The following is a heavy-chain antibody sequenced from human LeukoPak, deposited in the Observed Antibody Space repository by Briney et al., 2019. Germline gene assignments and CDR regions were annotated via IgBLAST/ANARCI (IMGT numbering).Heavy chain of an antibody. V-gene: IGHV3-64*01. D-gene: IGHD1-26*01. CDR2: ISGHGRTT. J-gene: IGHJ4*02. CDR3: ARDLWDTGSYIGY. Sequence: PGRSLRLSCAASGFTFSSYALHWVRQAPGKGLEFVSAISGHGRTTYYASSVKGRFTISRDNSKNTLYLQMGSLRPEDMALYYCARDLWDTGSYIGYWGQGTLVTVSS. CDR1: GFTFSSYA.